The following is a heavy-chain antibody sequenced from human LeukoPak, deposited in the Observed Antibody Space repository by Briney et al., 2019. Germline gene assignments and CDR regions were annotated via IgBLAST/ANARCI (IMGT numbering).Heavy chain of an antibody. D-gene: IGHD6-13*01. CDR1: GFTFSSYG. Sequence: GGSLRLSCAASGFTFSSYGMHWVRQAPGKGLEWVAVIWYDGSNKYYADSVKGRFTISRDNSENTLYLQMNSLRAEDTAVYYCAREGLQQQLAFDYWGQGTLVTVSS. V-gene: IGHV3-33*01. CDR3: AREGLQQQLAFDY. CDR2: IWYDGSNK. J-gene: IGHJ4*02.